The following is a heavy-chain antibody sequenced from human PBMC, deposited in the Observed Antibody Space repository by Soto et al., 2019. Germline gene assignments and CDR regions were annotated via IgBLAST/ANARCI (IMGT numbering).Heavy chain of an antibody. CDR1: GFTFSNYW. CDR2: MKKDGSQK. CDR3: ARDWFDA. V-gene: IGHV3-7*01. J-gene: IGHJ5*02. Sequence: TGGSLRLSCVASGFTFSNYWMSWVRQAPGKGLEWVANMKKDGSQKYYVDSVKGRFTISRDNARNSLYLQMNSLRVEDTAVYYCARDWFDAWGQGTLVTVS.